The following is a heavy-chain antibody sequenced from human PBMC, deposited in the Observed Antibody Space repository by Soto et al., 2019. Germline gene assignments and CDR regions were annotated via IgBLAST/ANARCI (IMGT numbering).Heavy chain of an antibody. Sequence: QVQLVESGGGVVQPGRSLRLSCAASGFSFSDYGMHWVRQAPGKGLEWVALIWYDGSNKYYEDSVKGRFTISRDNSKNTLCLRMNRLRGEDKGVYYCARGSPNWNSRDFYYYYNLDVWGQGTTVTGPS. D-gene: IGHD1-20*01. J-gene: IGHJ6*03. CDR3: ARGSPNWNSRDFYYYYNLDV. CDR2: IWYDGSNK. CDR1: GFSFSDYG. V-gene: IGHV3-33*01.